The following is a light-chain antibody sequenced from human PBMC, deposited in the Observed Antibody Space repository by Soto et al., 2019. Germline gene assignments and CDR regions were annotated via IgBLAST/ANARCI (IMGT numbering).Light chain of an antibody. CDR2: GVS. CDR3: QQRSNWPRSIT. Sequence: EIVLTQSPGTLSLSPGKRATLSCRASQSFSSSYLAWYQQKPGQAPRLLIHGVSSRATGIPDRFSGSGSGTEFTLTISSLEPEDFAVYYCQQRSNWPRSITFGQGTRLEIK. J-gene: IGKJ5*01. V-gene: IGKV3D-20*02. CDR1: QSFSSSY.